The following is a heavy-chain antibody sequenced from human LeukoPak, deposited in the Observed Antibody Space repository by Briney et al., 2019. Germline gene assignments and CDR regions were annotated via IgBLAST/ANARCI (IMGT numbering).Heavy chain of an antibody. V-gene: IGHV3-74*01. CDR2: INSDGSST. CDR1: GFTFSSYG. J-gene: IGHJ4*02. D-gene: IGHD1-26*01. Sequence: GGSLRLSCAASGFTFSSYGMHWVRQAPGKGLVWVSRINSDGSSTSYADSVKGRFTISRDNAKNTLYLQMNSLRVEDTAVYYCARVGATAGLGYWGQGTLVTVSS. CDR3: ARVGATAGLGY.